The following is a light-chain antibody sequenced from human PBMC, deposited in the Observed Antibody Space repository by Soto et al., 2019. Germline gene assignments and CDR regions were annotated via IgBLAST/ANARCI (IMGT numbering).Light chain of an antibody. V-gene: IGLV1-40*01. J-gene: IGLJ3*02. CDR2: GNN. CDR1: SSNIGAGYD. CDR3: QSYDTSLSEV. Sequence: QPVLTQPPSVSGAPGQRVTISCTGNSSNIGAGYDVHWYQQLPGTAPKLLIYGNNNRPSGVPDRFFGSKSGTSASLAITGLQAEDEAGYYCQSYDTSLSEVFGGGTKVTVL.